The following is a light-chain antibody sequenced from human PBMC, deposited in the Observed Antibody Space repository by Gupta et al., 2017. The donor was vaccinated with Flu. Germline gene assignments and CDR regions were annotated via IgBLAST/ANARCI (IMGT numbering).Light chain of an antibody. CDR3: ATWDDSRSGGV. J-gene: IGLJ3*02. CDR1: SSNIDRYW. CDR2: SNN. V-gene: IGLV1-47*01. Sequence: SSSNIDRYWVYWYQQLPGTAPKLLIYSNNERPSGVPNRFSGSKSGTSASLAISGLRSEDEGDYYCATWDDSRSGGVFGGGTKLTVL.